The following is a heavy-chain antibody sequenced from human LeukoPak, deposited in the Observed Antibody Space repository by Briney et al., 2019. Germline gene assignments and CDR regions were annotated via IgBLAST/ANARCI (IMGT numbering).Heavy chain of an antibody. CDR2: INPNSGGT. D-gene: IGHD3-3*01. CDR3: ATIFGVVPPRYYYYGMDV. Sequence: ASVKVSCKASGYTFTNYYMHWVRQAPGLGLEWMGWINPNSGGTNYAQKFQGRVTMTRDTSISTAYMELSRLRSDDTAVYYCATIFGVVPPRYYYYGMDVWGQGTTVTVSS. J-gene: IGHJ6*02. V-gene: IGHV1-2*02. CDR1: GYTFTNYY.